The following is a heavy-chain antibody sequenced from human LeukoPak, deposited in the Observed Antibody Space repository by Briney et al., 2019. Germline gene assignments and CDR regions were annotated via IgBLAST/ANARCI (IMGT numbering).Heavy chain of an antibody. J-gene: IGHJ4*02. V-gene: IGHV3-30-3*01. CDR3: AKDRGSGWIRGFDY. CDR2: IPYDGSNK. D-gene: IGHD6-19*01. CDR1: GFTFSSYA. Sequence: GGSLRLSCAASGFTFSSYAMHWVRQAPGKGLEWVAVIPYDGSNKYYADSVKGRFTISRDNSKNTLYLQMNSLRAEDTAVYYCAKDRGSGWIRGFDYWGQGTLVTVSS.